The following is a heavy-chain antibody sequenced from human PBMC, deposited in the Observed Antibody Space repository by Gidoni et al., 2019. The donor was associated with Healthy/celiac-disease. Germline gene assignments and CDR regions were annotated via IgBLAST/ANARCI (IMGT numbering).Heavy chain of an antibody. CDR2: ISSNGGST. D-gene: IGHD3-9*01. V-gene: IGHV3-64*01. J-gene: IGHJ6*02. Sequence: EVQLVESGGGLVQPGGSLRLSCAASGFTFRSYAMHWVRQAPGKGLEYVSAISSNGGSTYYANSVKGRFTISRDNSKNTLYLQMGSLRAEDMAVYYCAREGAERFDWLLYWVDQDYYYGMDVWGQGTTVTVSS. CDR1: GFTFRSYA. CDR3: AREGAERFDWLLYWVDQDYYYGMDV.